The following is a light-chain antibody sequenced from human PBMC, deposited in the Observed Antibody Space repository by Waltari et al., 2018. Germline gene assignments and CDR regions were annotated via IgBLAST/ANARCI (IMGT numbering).Light chain of an antibody. Sequence: QSALTQPASVSGSPGQSITISCTGTSSDVGRYNLVPWYQQHPDKAPNLMIYEVSNRPSGVSDRFSGSKSGNTASLTISGLQAEDEADYYCCSYAGSDTFVVLGGGTKLTVL. CDR3: CSYAGSDTFVV. CDR1: SSDVGRYNL. J-gene: IGLJ2*01. CDR2: EVS. V-gene: IGLV2-23*02.